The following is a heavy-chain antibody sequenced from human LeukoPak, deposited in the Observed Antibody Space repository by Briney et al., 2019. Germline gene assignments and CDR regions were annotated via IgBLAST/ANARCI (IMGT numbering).Heavy chain of an antibody. CDR3: ASNQYYYDSSGYYYFDY. V-gene: IGHV4-61*01. J-gene: IGHJ4*02. D-gene: IGHD3-22*01. CDR2: IYYSGST. Sequence: SETLSLTCTVSGGSVSSGSCYWSWIRQPPGKGLEWIGYIYYSGSTNYNPSLKSRVTISVDTSKNQFSLKLSSVTAADTAAYYCASNQYYYDSSGYYYFDYWGQGTLVTVSS. CDR1: GGSVSSGSCY.